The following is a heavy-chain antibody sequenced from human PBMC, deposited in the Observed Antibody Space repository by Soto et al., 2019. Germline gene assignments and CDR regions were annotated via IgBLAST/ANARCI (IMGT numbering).Heavy chain of an antibody. V-gene: IGHV3-23*01. CDR1: GLTFSTYV. D-gene: IGHD7-27*01. J-gene: IGHJ2*01. CDR3: AKRRGDGYFDL. CDR2: ISGSGIDT. Sequence: EVYLLESGGGSVQPGGSLRLSCAASGLTFSTYVMSWVLQAPGQGLEWVSAISGSGIDTYYAVSVKGRFTISRDNSKNTLYLQVNSLRAEDTAIYYCAKRRGDGYFDLWGRGTLVTVSS.